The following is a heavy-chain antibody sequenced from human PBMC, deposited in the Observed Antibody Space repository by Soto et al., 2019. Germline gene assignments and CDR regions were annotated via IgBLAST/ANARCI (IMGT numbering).Heavy chain of an antibody. Sequence: EVRLVESGGTLLQPGGSLRLSCAASGFTFSSYGMNWVRQAPEKGLEWVSYISSTGSLTQYADSVNGRFTISRDNGKNSLYLQMSSLRVEDTAVYYCARGGAARPAYWGQGTVVTVSS. CDR1: GFTFSSYG. CDR3: ARGGAARPAY. CDR2: ISSTGSLT. D-gene: IGHD6-13*01. J-gene: IGHJ4*02. V-gene: IGHV3-48*01.